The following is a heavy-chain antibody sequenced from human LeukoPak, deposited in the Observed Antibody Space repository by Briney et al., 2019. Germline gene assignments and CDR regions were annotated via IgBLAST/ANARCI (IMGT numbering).Heavy chain of an antibody. CDR2: ISYDGSNK. D-gene: IGHD3-22*01. CDR1: GFTFSSHG. J-gene: IGHJ6*02. V-gene: IGHV3-30*18. Sequence: GGSLRLSCAASGFTFSSHGMHWVRQAPGKGLEWVAVISYDGSNKYYADSVKGRFTISRDNSKNTLYLQMNSLRAEDTAVYYCAKSAFAYYYGSSGYYGMDVWGQGTTVTVSS. CDR3: AKSAFAYYYGSSGYYGMDV.